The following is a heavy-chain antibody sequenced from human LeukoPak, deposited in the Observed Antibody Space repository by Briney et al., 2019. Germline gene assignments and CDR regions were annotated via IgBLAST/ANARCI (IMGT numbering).Heavy chain of an antibody. CDR3: ARSLVGATDVDY. CDR2: INHSGST. Sequence: PSETLSLTCAVYGGSFSGYYWSWIRQPPGKGLEWIGEINHSGSTNYNPSLKSRVTISVDTSKNQFSLKLSSVTAAGTAVYYCARSLVGATDVDYWGQGTLVTVSS. D-gene: IGHD1-26*01. J-gene: IGHJ4*02. CDR1: GGSFSGYY. V-gene: IGHV4-34*01.